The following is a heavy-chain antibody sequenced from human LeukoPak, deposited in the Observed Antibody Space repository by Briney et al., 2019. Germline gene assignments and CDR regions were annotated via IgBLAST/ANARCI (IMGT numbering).Heavy chain of an antibody. D-gene: IGHD2-15*01. Sequence: SETLSLTCTVSGGSISSGGYYWSWIRQHPGKGLEWIGYIYYSGSTYYNPSLKSRVTIAVDTSKNQFSLKLSSVTAADTAVYYCARVASGNDAFDIWGQGTMVTVSS. CDR3: ARVASGNDAFDI. CDR2: IYYSGST. V-gene: IGHV4-31*03. J-gene: IGHJ3*02. CDR1: GGSISSGGYY.